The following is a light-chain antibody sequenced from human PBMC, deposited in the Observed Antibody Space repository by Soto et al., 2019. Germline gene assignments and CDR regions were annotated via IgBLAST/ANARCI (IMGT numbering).Light chain of an antibody. CDR3: QQRSNWPPLIS. CDR2: DAS. J-gene: IGKJ5*01. Sequence: ENLLTQSPDALSLSPGERTTLSCRASQSVTTYLAWYQQKPGQAPRLLIYDASNRATGIPARFSGSGSGTDFTLTISSLEPEDFAVYYCQQRSNWPPLISFGQGTRLEI. V-gene: IGKV3-11*01. CDR1: QSVTTY.